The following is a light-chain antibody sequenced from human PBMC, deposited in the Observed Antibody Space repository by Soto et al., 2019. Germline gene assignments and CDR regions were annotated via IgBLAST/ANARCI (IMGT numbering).Light chain of an antibody. J-gene: IGLJ2*01. CDR3: SAYTHSNTVI. CDR1: SSDVAAYNF. Sequence: QSALTQPASVSGSPGQSITISCTGTSSDVAAYNFVSWYQQHPGEVPKLMIYEVIKRPSGISDRFSGSESGNTASLTISGLQAEDEADYYCSAYTHSNTVIFGGGTKVTVL. CDR2: EVI. V-gene: IGLV2-14*03.